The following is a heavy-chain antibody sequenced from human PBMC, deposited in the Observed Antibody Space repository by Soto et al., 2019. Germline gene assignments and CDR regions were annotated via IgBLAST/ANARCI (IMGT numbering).Heavy chain of an antibody. CDR3: ARDYGGAWYFDL. D-gene: IGHD3-16*01. Sequence: QVQLQESGPGLVKPSQTLSLTCTVSGGSISSGGYCWSWIRQHPGKVLEWIGYTKYSGSTYYNPSLKSRVTISVDTSKNQCPLKLRSVTAPDTAVYYCARDYGGAWYFDLWGRGPLVTVSS. CDR2: TKYSGST. J-gene: IGHJ2*01. CDR1: GGSISSGGYC. V-gene: IGHV4-31*03.